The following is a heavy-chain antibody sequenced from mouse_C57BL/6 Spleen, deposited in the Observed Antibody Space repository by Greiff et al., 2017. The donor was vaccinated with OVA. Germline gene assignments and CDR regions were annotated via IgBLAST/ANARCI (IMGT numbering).Heavy chain of an antibody. CDR2: IYPGDGDT. V-gene: IGHV1-82*01. CDR3: ARERTMVLDY. J-gene: IGHJ2*01. CDR1: GYAFSSSW. D-gene: IGHD1-1*02. Sequence: QVQLQQSGPELVKPGASVKISCKASGYAFSSSWMNWVKQRPGKGLEWIGRIYPGDGDTNYNGKFKGKATLTADKSSSTAYMQLSSLTSEDSAVYFCARERTMVLDYWGQGTTLTVSS.